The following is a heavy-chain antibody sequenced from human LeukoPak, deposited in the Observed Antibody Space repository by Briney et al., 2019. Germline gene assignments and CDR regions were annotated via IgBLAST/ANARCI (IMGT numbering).Heavy chain of an antibody. CDR3: ARSRMTTVTTGYFDY. D-gene: IGHD4-17*01. Sequence: SETLSLTCTVSGGSISSSSYYWGWIRQPPGKGLEWIGYIYYSGSTNYNPSLKSRVTISVDTSKNQFSLKLSSVTAADTAVYYCARSRMTTVTTGYFDYWGQGTLVTVSS. J-gene: IGHJ4*02. V-gene: IGHV4-61*05. CDR1: GGSISSSSYY. CDR2: IYYSGST.